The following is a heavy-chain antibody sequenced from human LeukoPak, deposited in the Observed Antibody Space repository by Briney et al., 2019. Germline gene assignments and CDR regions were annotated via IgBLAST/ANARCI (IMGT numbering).Heavy chain of an antibody. CDR1: GFTFSNAW. J-gene: IGHJ4*02. V-gene: IGHV3-15*01. CDR2: IKSKTDGGTT. CDR3: TTDIVVVTADDY. Sequence: GGSLRLSCAASGFTFSNAWMSWVRQAPGKGLEWVGRIKSKTDGGTTDYAAPVKGRFTIPRDDSKNTLYLQMNSLKTEDTAVYYCTTDIVVVTADDYWGQGTLVTVSS. D-gene: IGHD2-21*02.